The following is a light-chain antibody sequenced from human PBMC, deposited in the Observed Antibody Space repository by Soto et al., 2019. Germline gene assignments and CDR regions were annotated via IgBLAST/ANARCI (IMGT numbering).Light chain of an antibody. CDR3: QQYSSYSPYT. CDR2: KAS. V-gene: IGKV1-5*03. Sequence: DIQMTQSPSTLSASVGDRVTITCRASQSISSWLAWYQQKPGKAPKLLIYKASNLESGVPSRFSGSGSGTEFTLTVSSLQPDDFATYYCQQYSSYSPYTFGQGTRLEIK. CDR1: QSISSW. J-gene: IGKJ2*01.